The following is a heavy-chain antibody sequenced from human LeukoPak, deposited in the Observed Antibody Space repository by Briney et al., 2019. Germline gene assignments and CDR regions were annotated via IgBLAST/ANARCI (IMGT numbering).Heavy chain of an antibody. CDR3: ARDRSYQLLSLYYYGMDV. CDR1: GFTFSSYA. CDR2: ISYDGSNK. J-gene: IGHJ6*02. D-gene: IGHD2-2*01. V-gene: IGHV3-30-3*01. Sequence: GGSLRLSCAASGFTFSSYAMHWVRQAPGKGLEWVAVISYDGSNKYYADSVKGRFTISRDNSKNTLYLRMNSLRAEDTAVYYCARDRSYQLLSLYYYGMDVWGQGTTVTASS.